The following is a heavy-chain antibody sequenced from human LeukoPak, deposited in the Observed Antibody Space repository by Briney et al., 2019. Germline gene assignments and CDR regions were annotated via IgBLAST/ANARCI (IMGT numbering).Heavy chain of an antibody. V-gene: IGHV4-59*01. D-gene: IGHD3-22*01. CDR1: GGSISSYY. J-gene: IGHJ4*02. CDR3: ARVGYYYDSRALDY. CDR2: IYYSGST. Sequence: SETLSLTCTVSGGSISSYYWSWIRQPPGKGLEWIGYIYYSGSTNYNPSLKSRATISVDTSKNQFSLKLSSVTAADTAVYYCARVGYYYDSRALDYWGQGTLVTVSS.